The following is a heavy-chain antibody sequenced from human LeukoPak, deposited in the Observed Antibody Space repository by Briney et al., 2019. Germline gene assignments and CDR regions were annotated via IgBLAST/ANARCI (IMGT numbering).Heavy chain of an antibody. V-gene: IGHV3-30*04. Sequence: GGSLRLSCAASGFTFSSYAMHWVRQAPGKGLEWVAVISYDGSNKYYADSVKGRFTISRDNPKNTLYLQMNSLRAEDTAVYYSARHVGYWGQGTLVTVSS. CDR1: GFTFSSYA. CDR2: ISYDGSNK. CDR3: ARHVGY. D-gene: IGHD3-10*02. J-gene: IGHJ4*02.